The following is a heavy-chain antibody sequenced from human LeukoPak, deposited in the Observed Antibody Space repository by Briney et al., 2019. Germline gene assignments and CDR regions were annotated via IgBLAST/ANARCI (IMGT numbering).Heavy chain of an antibody. CDR3: ATTKPIAAAFDP. V-gene: IGHV3-23*01. J-gene: IGHJ5*02. D-gene: IGHD6-13*01. CDR2: ISGSGGNT. Sequence: GGSLRLSCAASGFTFSSYAMSWVRQAPGKGLEWVSAISGSGGNTYYADSVKGRFTISRDSSKNTLYLQMNSLRAEDTAVYYCATTKPIAAAFDPWGQEPWSPSPQ. CDR1: GFTFSSYA.